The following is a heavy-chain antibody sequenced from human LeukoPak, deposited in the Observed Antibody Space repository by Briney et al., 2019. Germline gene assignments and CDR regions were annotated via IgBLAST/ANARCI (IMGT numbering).Heavy chain of an antibody. V-gene: IGHV4-39*01. D-gene: IGHD6-13*01. CDR2: IYYSGTT. CDR1: GGFVSSSSYY. J-gene: IGHJ4*02. Sequence: SETLSLTCTVSGGFVSSSSYYWGWIRQPPGKGLEWIGSIYYSGTTYYIPSLKSRITISVDTSKNQFSLKLNSVTAADTAVYYCSRHGGAAAAIDYWGQGTLVTVSS. CDR3: SRHGGAAAAIDY.